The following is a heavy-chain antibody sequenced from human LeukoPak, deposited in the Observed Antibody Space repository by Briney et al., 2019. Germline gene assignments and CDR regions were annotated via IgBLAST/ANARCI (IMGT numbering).Heavy chain of an antibody. Sequence: ASVKVSCKASGYTFTSYGISWVRQAPGQGLEWMGWISAYNGNTNYAQKLQGSVTMTTDTSTSTAYIELRSLRSDDTAVYYCAREHYDILTVYYSDYWGQGTVVTVSS. CDR3: AREHYDILTVYYSDY. D-gene: IGHD3-9*01. CDR2: ISAYNGNT. V-gene: IGHV1-18*01. CDR1: GYTFTSYG. J-gene: IGHJ4*02.